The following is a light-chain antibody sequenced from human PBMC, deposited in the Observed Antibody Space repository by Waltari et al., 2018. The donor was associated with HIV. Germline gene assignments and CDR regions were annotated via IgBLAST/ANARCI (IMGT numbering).Light chain of an antibody. CDR3: VLNLGRGVGV. J-gene: IGLJ2*01. CDR1: SGSVSARNF. Sequence: QTVVTQEPSFSVSPGGTVTLTCGLSSGSVSARNFASWYQQIPGQAALTLIHSTDNRSAGVPDRFSGSILGNKAALTIRGAQADDESDYYCVLNLGRGVGVFGGGTKLTVL. V-gene: IGLV8-61*01. CDR2: STD.